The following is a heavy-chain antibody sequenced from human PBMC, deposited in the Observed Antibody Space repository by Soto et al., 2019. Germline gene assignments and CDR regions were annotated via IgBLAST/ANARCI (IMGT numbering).Heavy chain of an antibody. D-gene: IGHD3-16*02. CDR3: AIRYTDY. CDR1: GFSFSTYW. Sequence: GGSLRLSCATSGFSFSTYWMTWVRQAPGKGLQWVANIKQDGSEKYYVDSVKGRFTISRDNAKNSLYLQMNSLRAEDTAVYYCAIRYTDYWGQGTPVTVSS. CDR2: IKQDGSEK. J-gene: IGHJ4*02. V-gene: IGHV3-7*01.